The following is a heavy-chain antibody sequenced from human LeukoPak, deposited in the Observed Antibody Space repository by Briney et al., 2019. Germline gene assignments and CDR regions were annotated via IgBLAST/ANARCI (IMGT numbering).Heavy chain of an antibody. CDR2: MNPNNGKT. CDR3: ARVASPDGFDP. D-gene: IGHD1-14*01. Sequence: ASVKVSCRASGYPFTNYDINWVRQATGQGIEWKGWMNPNNGKTGSARKFQGRVTQTRDTSISTAYMELSSLRSEDTAVYYCARVASPDGFDPWGQGTLVTV. V-gene: IGHV1-8*01. J-gene: IGHJ5*02. CDR1: GYPFTNYD.